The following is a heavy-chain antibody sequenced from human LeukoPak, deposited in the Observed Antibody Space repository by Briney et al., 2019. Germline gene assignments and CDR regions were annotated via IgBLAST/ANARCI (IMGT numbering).Heavy chain of an antibody. CDR3: ARGLQLSVTYYDFWSGYHEDWFDP. Sequence: PSETLSLTCTVSGGSISSSSYYWGWIRQPPGKGLEWIGSIYYSGRTYYNPSLKSRVTISVDTSKNQFSLKLSSVTAADTAVYYCARGLQLSVTYYDFWSGYHEDWFDPWGQGTLVTVSS. CDR2: IYYSGRT. CDR1: GGSISSSSYY. V-gene: IGHV4-39*07. D-gene: IGHD3-3*01. J-gene: IGHJ5*02.